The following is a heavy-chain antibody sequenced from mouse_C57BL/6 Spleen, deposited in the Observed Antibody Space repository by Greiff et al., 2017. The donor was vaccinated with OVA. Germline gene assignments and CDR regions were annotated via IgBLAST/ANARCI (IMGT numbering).Heavy chain of an antibody. V-gene: IGHV1-15*01. D-gene: IGHD2-4*01. CDR1: GYTFTDYE. CDR2: IDTETGGT. J-gene: IGHJ4*01. Sequence: VHLVESGAELVRPGASVTLSCKASGYTFTDYEMHWVKQTPVHGLEWIGAIDTETGGTAYNQKFKGKAILTADKSSSTAYMELRSLTSEDSAVYYCTRGDYEDYAMDYWGQGTSVTVSS. CDR3: TRGDYEDYAMDY.